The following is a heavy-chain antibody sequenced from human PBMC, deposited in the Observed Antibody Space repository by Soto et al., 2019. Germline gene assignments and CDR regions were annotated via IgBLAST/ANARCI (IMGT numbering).Heavy chain of an antibody. V-gene: IGHV1-69*01. D-gene: IGHD4-17*01. CDR3: ASRGAGLYGDYDASYYYFGMDV. Sequence: QVQLVQSGAEVKKPGSSVKLSCKASGGTFSSYAISWVRQAPGQGLEWMGGILPIFGTANYAQKFQGRVTITEDESTSTAYMELSSLRSEDTAVYYCASRGAGLYGDYDASYYYFGMDVWGQGTTVTVSS. CDR1: GGTFSSYA. J-gene: IGHJ6*02. CDR2: ILPIFGTA.